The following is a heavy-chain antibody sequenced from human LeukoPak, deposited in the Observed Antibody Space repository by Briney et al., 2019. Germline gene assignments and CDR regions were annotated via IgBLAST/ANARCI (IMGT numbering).Heavy chain of an antibody. CDR1: GGSISSYY. Sequence: PSETLSLTCTVSGGSISSYYWSWIRQPPGKGLEWIGYIYYSGSTNYNPSLKSRVTISVDTSKNQFSLKLSSVTAADTAVYYCARKDPGYYYDSSGYSFDYWGQGTLVTVSS. D-gene: IGHD3-22*01. CDR3: ARKDPGYYYDSSGYSFDY. CDR2: IYYSGST. V-gene: IGHV4-59*12. J-gene: IGHJ4*02.